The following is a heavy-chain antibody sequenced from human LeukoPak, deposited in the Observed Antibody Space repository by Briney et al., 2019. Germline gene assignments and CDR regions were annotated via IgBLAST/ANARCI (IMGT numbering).Heavy chain of an antibody. CDR2: ISGSGGST. CDR1: GFTFSSYA. J-gene: IGHJ4*02. Sequence: PGGSLRLSCVASGFTFSSYAMSWVRQAPGKGLEWVSGISGSGGSTYYADSVKGRFTISRDNSKNTLYLQMNSLRAEDTAVYYCAKAVRFPTRLDYWGQGTLVTVSS. V-gene: IGHV3-23*01. D-gene: IGHD2-15*01. CDR3: AKAVRFPTRLDY.